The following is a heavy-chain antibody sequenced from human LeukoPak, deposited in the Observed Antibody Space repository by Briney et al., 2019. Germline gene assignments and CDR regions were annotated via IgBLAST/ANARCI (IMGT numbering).Heavy chain of an antibody. CDR2: ISYDGSKK. D-gene: IGHD2/OR15-2a*01. Sequence: GGSLRLSCAASGFDFSINAMHWVRQAPGKGLEWVSLISYDGSKKYYADSVKGRFTISRDNSKITLHLQMNSLRPEDAAVYYCAREAAAYDTFSYHGMDVWGQGTTVIVSS. V-gene: IGHV3-30-3*01. J-gene: IGHJ6*02. CDR3: AREAAAYDTFSYHGMDV. CDR1: GFDFSINA.